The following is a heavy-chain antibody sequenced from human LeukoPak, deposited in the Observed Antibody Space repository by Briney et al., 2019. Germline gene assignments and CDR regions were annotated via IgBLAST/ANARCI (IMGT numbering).Heavy chain of an antibody. Sequence: SETLSLTCTVSGGSISSYYWSWVRQPPGKGLEWIGYIYYSGSTNYNPSLKSRVTISVDTSKNQFSLKLSSVTAADTAVYYCARDQAVAGPYYFDYWGQGTLVTVSS. CDR3: ARDQAVAGPYYFDY. CDR2: IYYSGST. CDR1: GGSISSYY. V-gene: IGHV4-59*01. J-gene: IGHJ4*02. D-gene: IGHD6-19*01.